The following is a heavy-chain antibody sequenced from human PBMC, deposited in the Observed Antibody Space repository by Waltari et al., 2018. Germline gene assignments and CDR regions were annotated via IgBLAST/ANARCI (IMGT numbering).Heavy chain of an antibody. J-gene: IGHJ2*01. D-gene: IGHD2-8*02. CDR3: ARRLREVLVVYAHYWYFDL. CDR1: GGSISSHY. CDR2: IYYSGST. Sequence: QVQLQESGPGLVKPSETLSLTCTVSGGSISSHYWSWIRQPPGKGLEWIGYIYYSGSTNYNPSLKSRVTISVDTSKNQFSLKLSSVTAADTAVYYCARRLREVLVVYAHYWYFDLWGRGTLVTVSS. V-gene: IGHV4-59*11.